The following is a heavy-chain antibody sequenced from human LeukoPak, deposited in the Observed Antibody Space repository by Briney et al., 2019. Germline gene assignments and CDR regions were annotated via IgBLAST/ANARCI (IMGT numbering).Heavy chain of an antibody. Sequence: GASVKVSCKASEYTFTGYYMHWVRQAPGQGLEWMGWINPNSGGTNYAQKFQGRVTMTRDMSTSTVYMELSSLRSEDTAVYYCARGGYYFDYWGQGTLVTVSS. V-gene: IGHV1-2*02. CDR2: INPNSGGT. D-gene: IGHD3-16*01. CDR1: EYTFTGYY. CDR3: ARGGYYFDY. J-gene: IGHJ4*02.